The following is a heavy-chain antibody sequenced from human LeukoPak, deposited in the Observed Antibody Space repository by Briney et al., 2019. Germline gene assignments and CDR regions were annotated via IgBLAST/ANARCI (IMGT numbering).Heavy chain of an antibody. D-gene: IGHD2-2*01. CDR3: ARDERGNDNIVVVPLDV. CDR1: GFTFSSYE. J-gene: IGHJ6*02. Sequence: GSLRLSCAASGFTFSSYEMNWVRQAPGKGLEWVSYISSSGSTIYYADSVKGRFTISRGNAKNSLYLQMNSLRAEDTAVYYCARDERGNDNIVVVPLDVWGQGTTVTVSS. CDR2: ISSSGSTI. V-gene: IGHV3-48*03.